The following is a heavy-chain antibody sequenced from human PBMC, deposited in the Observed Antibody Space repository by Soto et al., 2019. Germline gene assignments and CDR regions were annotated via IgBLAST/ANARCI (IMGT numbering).Heavy chain of an antibody. J-gene: IGHJ4*02. V-gene: IGHV3-23*01. Sequence: EVQLLESGGGLVQPGGSLRLSCAASGFTFSDYAMSWVRQAPGKGLDWVSAISSSGDHTFYADSVKGRFTNSRHNSKNTRYLQVNRLRAEDSAVYYCAQLRRPGLQFFEFWGQGTLVTVSS. D-gene: IGHD4-4*01. CDR3: AQLRRPGLQFFEF. CDR1: GFTFSDYA. CDR2: ISSSGDHT.